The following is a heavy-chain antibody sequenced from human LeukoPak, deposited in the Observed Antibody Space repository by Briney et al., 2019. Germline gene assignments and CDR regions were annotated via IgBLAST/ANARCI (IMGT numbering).Heavy chain of an antibody. J-gene: IGHJ6*03. CDR1: GYTFTSYG. CDR2: ISAYNGNT. CDR3: AREVCSSTSCYLFSYYYYYMDV. Sequence: ASVKVSCKASGYTFTSYGISWVRQAPGQGLEWMGWISAYNGNTNYAQELQGRVTMTTDTSTSTAYMELRSLRSDDTAVYYCAREVCSSTSCYLFSYYYYYMDVWGKGTTVTVSS. D-gene: IGHD2-2*01. V-gene: IGHV1-18*01.